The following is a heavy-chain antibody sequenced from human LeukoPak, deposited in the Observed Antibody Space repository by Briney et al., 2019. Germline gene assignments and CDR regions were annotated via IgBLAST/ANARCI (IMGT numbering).Heavy chain of an antibody. J-gene: IGHJ4*02. CDR3: ARQSYGDWAFVDS. V-gene: IGHV5-51*01. CDR2: IYPGDSDD. D-gene: IGHD4-17*01. Sequence: GESLKISCKGSGYSFAYYWIGWVRQMPGEGLEWMGIIYPGDSDDRYSPSFQGQVTISVDKSISTTYLQWSSLKASDTAMYYCARQSYGDWAFVDSWGQGTLVTVSS. CDR1: GYSFAYYW.